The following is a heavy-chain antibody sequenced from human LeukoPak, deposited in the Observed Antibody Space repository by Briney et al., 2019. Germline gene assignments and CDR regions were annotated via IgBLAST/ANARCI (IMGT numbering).Heavy chain of an antibody. J-gene: IGHJ4*02. D-gene: IGHD1-1*01. CDR2: ISGSGGST. V-gene: IGHV3-23*01. Sequence: GGSLRLSCAASGFTVSSNYMSWVRQAPGKGLEWVSAISGSGGSTYYADSVKGRFTISRDNSKNTLYLQMNSLRGEDTAVYYCAKVGDNWDFDYWGQGTLVTVSS. CDR3: AKVGDNWDFDY. CDR1: GFTVSSNY.